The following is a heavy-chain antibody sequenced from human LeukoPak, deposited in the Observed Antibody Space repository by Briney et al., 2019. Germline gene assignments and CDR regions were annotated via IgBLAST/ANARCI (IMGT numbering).Heavy chain of an antibody. CDR1: GFTFSSYA. CDR3: ARTEFQTPISGLRYYYCGMDV. D-gene: IGHD3-10*01. CDR2: ISYDGSNK. Sequence: PGRSLRLSCAASGFTFSSYAMHWVRQAPGKGLEWVAVISYDGSNKYYADSVKGRFTISRDNSKNTLYLQMNSLRAEDTAVYYCARTEFQTPISGLRYYYCGMDVWGKGTTVTVSS. J-gene: IGHJ6*04. V-gene: IGHV3-30*04.